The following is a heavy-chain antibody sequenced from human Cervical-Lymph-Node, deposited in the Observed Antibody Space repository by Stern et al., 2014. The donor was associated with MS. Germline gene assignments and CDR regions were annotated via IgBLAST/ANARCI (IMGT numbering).Heavy chain of an antibody. CDR2: IIPIFGPA. Sequence: VQLVESGAEVKKPGSSVKVSCKASGGTFSSYAISWVRQAPGQGLEWMGGIIPIFGPANYAQKFQGRVTITADESPSTAYMELSSLRSEDTAVYYCARGRYYYYGMDVWGQGTTVTVSS. CDR3: ARGRYYYYGMDV. CDR1: GGTFSSYA. V-gene: IGHV1-69*01. J-gene: IGHJ6*02. D-gene: IGHD5-24*01.